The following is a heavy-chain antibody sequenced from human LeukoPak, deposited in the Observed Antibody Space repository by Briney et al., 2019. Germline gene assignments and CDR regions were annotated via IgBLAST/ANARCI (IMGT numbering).Heavy chain of an antibody. V-gene: IGHV4-34*01. CDR2: INHSGST. J-gene: IGHJ4*02. CDR1: GGSFSGYY. D-gene: IGHD7-27*01. Sequence: PSETLSLTCAVYGGSFSGYYRSWIRQPPGKGLEWIGEINHSGSTNYNPSLKSRVTISVDTSKNQFSLKLSSVTAADTAVYYCARGRLGARGGYWGQGTLVTVSS. CDR3: ARGRLGARGGY.